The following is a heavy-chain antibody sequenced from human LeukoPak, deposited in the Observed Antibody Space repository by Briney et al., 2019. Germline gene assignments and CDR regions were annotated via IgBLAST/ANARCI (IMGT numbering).Heavy chain of an antibody. J-gene: IGHJ4*02. CDR1: GGSISSYY. V-gene: IGHV4-4*07. Sequence: PSETLSLTCTVSGGSISSYYWSWIRQPAGKGLEWLGHIYTSGNTNYNPSLKSRVTMSVDTSKDQFSLKLTSVTAADTAVYYCARGGGYYTSGSYPGYWGQGTLVTVSS. CDR2: IYTSGNT. CDR3: ARGGGYYTSGSYPGY. D-gene: IGHD3-10*01.